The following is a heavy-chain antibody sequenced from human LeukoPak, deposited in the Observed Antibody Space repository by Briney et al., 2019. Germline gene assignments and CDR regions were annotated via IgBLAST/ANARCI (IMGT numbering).Heavy chain of an antibody. CDR3: VRQFWA. V-gene: IGHV3-66*04. CDR2: VYVGGGT. CDR1: GFSVSSDY. J-gene: IGHJ5*02. Sequence: GGSLRLSCAASGFSVSSDYMNWVRQAPGKGLEWVSVVYVGGGTDYADSVKGRFTISRDIPKNKLFLQMNGLRVEDTAVYYCVRQFWAWGQGTLVTVSA. D-gene: IGHD3-16*01.